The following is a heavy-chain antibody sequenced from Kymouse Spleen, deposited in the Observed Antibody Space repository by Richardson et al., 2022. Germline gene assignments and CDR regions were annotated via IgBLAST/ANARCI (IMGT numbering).Heavy chain of an antibody. V-gene: IGHV4-31*03. CDR1: GGSISSGGYY. CDR3: AGRITMVRGVPDGMDV. Sequence: QVQLQESGPGLVKPSQTLSLTCTVSGGSISSGGYYWSWIRQHPGKGLEWIGYIYYSGSTYYNPSLKSRVTISVDTSKNQFSLKLSSVTAADTAVYYCAGRITMVRGVPDGMDVWGQGTTVTVSS. CDR2: IYYSGST. J-gene: IGHJ6*02. D-gene: IGHD3-10*01.